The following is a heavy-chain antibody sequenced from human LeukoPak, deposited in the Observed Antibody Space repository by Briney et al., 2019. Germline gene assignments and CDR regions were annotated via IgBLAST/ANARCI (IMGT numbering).Heavy chain of an antibody. J-gene: IGHJ4*02. CDR3: ARGPSYSNYGLPPDY. V-gene: IGHV3-21*01. D-gene: IGHD4-11*01. CDR1: GFTFSGYS. CDR2: ISSSSSYI. Sequence: GGSLRLSCAASGFTFSGYSMNWVRQAPGKGLEWVSSISSSSSYIYYADSVKGRITISRDNAKKSLYLQMNSLRAEDTAVYYCARGPSYSNYGLPPDYWGQGTLVTVSS.